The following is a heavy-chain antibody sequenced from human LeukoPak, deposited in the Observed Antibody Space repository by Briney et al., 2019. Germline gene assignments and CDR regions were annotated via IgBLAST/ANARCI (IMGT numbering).Heavy chain of an antibody. CDR2: ISADGGST. Sequence: GGSLRLPCAAPGFNFDAYAMHWVRQAPGKGLQWVSLISADGGSTYYGDSVKGRFTVSRDNSKNSLYLQMNSLTTEDTAFYYCAKDKAGTIVWYGRWAIGLFDYWGQGTLLTVSS. D-gene: IGHD3-10*01. CDR1: GFNFDAYA. V-gene: IGHV3-43*02. J-gene: IGHJ4*02. CDR3: AKDKAGTIVWYGRWAIGLFDY.